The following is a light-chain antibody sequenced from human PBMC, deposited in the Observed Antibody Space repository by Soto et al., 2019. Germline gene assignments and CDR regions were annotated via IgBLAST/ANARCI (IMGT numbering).Light chain of an antibody. CDR3: QQYGYLVT. CDR2: GAS. J-gene: IGKJ4*01. V-gene: IGKV3-20*01. Sequence: EIVLTQSPGTLSLSPGERAALSVRASQSITNNYLAWYQQKPGRAHRLLIYGASSRATGIPDRFSGSGSGTDFTLTISRLEPEDFAMYYCQQYGYLVTFGGGTKVDI. CDR1: QSITNNY.